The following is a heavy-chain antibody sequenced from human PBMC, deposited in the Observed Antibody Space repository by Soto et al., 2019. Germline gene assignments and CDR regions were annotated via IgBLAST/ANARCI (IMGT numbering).Heavy chain of an antibody. CDR1: GGSISASSYY. J-gene: IGHJ4*02. V-gene: IGHV4-31*03. CDR3: AREIRRGFSYGAPDY. Sequence: TLSLTCTVSGGSISASSYYWGWIRQPPGKGLEWIGYIYYSGSTSYNPSLKSRVSMSADTSKNQFSMKLSSVTAADTAVYYCAREIRRGFSYGAPDYWGQGTQVTVSS. CDR2: IYYSGST. D-gene: IGHD5-18*01.